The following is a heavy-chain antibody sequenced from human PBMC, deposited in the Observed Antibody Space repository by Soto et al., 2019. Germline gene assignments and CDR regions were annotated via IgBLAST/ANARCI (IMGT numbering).Heavy chain of an antibody. CDR3: APR. V-gene: IGHV3-23*01. J-gene: IGHJ4*02. CDR1: GFTLSIYA. CDR2: ISDSADSA. Sequence: GGSLRLSCEASGFTLSIYAMTWVRQVAGKGLEWISAISDSADSAYYADSVKGRFTISRDNSQNTLFLQMDNLTVEDTATYYCAPRGGQGVGVTVSS.